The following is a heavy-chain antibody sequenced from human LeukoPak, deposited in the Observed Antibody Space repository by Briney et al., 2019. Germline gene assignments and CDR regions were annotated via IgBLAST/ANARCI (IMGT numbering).Heavy chain of an antibody. Sequence: GGSLRLSCVMSGFTFRNYAMNWVRQAPGKGLEWISDISTGSDSTYHIESVRGRFTISRDNSKNTLYLQMNSLRLDDTAVYYCASGLYGGVFDNWGQGTLVSVSS. CDR1: GFTFRNYA. D-gene: IGHD4/OR15-4a*01. CDR2: ISTGSDST. V-gene: IGHV3-23*01. CDR3: ASGLYGGVFDN. J-gene: IGHJ4*02.